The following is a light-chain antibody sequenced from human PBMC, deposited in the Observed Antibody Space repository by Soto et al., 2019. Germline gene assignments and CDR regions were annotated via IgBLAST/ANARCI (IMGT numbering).Light chain of an antibody. CDR2: DAS. CDR1: QDISNF. J-gene: IGKJ3*01. V-gene: IGKV1-33*01. Sequence: DIQMTQSPSSLSASVGDRVAITCQASQDISNFLNWYQQKPGQAPKLLTYDASDLATGVPSRFSGSGSGTDFTFTISNLQPEDFATYYCQQYDSLPFTFGPGTKVDFK. CDR3: QQYDSLPFT.